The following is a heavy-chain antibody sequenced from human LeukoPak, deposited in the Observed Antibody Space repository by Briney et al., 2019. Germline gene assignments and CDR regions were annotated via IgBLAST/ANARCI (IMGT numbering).Heavy chain of an antibody. J-gene: IGHJ4*02. Sequence: PGGSLRLSRAASGFTFSSYAMSWVRQAPGEGLEWVSAISGSGGSTYYADSVKGRFTISRDNSKNTLYLQMNSLRAEDTAVYYCAKDLSRYYYDSSGYSDYWGQGTLVTVSS. CDR3: AKDLSRYYYDSSGYSDY. CDR2: ISGSGGST. V-gene: IGHV3-23*01. D-gene: IGHD3-22*01. CDR1: GFTFSSYA.